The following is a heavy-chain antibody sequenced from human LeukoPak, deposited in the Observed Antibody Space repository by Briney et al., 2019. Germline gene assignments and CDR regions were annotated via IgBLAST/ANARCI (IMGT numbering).Heavy chain of an antibody. V-gene: IGHV3-30*02. J-gene: IGHJ4*02. Sequence: PGGSLRLSCAASGFTFSSYGMHWVRQAPGKGLEWVAFIRYDGSNKYYADSVKGRFTISRDNSKNTLYLQMNSLRAEDTAVYYCARDKDSLYSNYVVDYWGQGTLVTVSS. D-gene: IGHD4-11*01. CDR3: ARDKDSLYSNYVVDY. CDR1: GFTFSSYG. CDR2: IRYDGSNK.